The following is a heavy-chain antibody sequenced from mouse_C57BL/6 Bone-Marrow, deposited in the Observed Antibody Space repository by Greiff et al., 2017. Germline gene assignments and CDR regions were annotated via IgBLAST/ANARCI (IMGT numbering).Heavy chain of an antibody. CDR2: INPNNGGT. CDR3: AREGTTVPWYFDV. Sequence: VQLQQSGPELVKPGASVKMSCKASGYTFTDYNMHWVKQSHGKSLEWIGYINPNNGGTSYNQKFKGKATLTVNKSSSTAYMELRSLTSEDSAVYYCAREGTTVPWYFDVGGTGTTVTVSS. J-gene: IGHJ1*03. D-gene: IGHD1-1*01. CDR1: GYTFTDYN. V-gene: IGHV1-22*01.